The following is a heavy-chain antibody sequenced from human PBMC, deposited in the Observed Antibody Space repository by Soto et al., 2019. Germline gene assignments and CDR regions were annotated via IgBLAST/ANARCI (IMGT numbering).Heavy chain of an antibody. V-gene: IGHV4-59*01. CDR3: ARLYGYDYVWGSYRYFDY. D-gene: IGHD3-16*02. Sequence: SETLSLTCTVSGGSISSYYWSWIRQPPGKGLEWIGYIYYSGSTNYNPSLKSRVTISVDTSKNQFSLKLSSVTAADTAVYYCARLYGYDYVWGSYRYFDYWGQGTLVTVSS. J-gene: IGHJ4*02. CDR1: GGSISSYY. CDR2: IYYSGST.